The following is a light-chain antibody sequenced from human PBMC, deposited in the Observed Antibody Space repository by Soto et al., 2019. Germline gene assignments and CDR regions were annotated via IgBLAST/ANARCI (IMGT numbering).Light chain of an antibody. J-gene: IGKJ2*01. CDR2: DAS. CDR3: QQYNTYSYT. Sequence: IQMTQSPSTLPASVGDRVPITCRASQSISSWLAWYQQKPGKAPKLLIYDASNLQSGVPSRFSGSGSGTQFTLTISSLQPDDFATYYCQQYNTYSYTFGQGTKVDIK. V-gene: IGKV1-5*01. CDR1: QSISSW.